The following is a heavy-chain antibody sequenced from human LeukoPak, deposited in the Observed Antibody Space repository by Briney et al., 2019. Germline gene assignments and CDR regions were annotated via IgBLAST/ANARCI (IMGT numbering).Heavy chain of an antibody. V-gene: IGHV4-59*01. Sequence: SETLSLTCTVSGASTSSSYWSWIRQPPGKRLEWIGYIYYNGNTNSNPSLKSRVTISADTSKNQFSLNLSSVTAADTAVYYCVRGNYDNRGYSNAFDIWGQGAMVTVSS. J-gene: IGHJ3*02. D-gene: IGHD3-22*01. CDR3: VRGNYDNRGYSNAFDI. CDR1: GASTSSSY. CDR2: IYYNGNT.